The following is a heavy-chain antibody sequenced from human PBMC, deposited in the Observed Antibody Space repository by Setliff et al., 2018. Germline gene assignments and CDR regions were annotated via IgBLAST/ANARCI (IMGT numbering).Heavy chain of an antibody. CDR1: GFIVSDKH. CDR3: ARDANWGIERGFDS. Sequence: GGSLRLSCAASGFIVSDKHMTWLRQAPGRGLEWVSVIYNSDRNDYSFYADSVKGRFTISRDNTKNLLYLHMHSLRIDDTAVYFCARDANWGIERGFDSWGQGTLVTVSS. CDR2: VIYNSDRNDYS. D-gene: IGHD7-27*01. J-gene: IGHJ5*01. V-gene: IGHV3-11*05.